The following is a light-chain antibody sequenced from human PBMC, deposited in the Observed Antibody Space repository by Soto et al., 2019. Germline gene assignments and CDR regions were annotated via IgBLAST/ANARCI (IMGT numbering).Light chain of an antibody. Sequence: QSALTQPASVSGSPGQSFTISCTGSSSDVGTYNLVSWYQQHPGEAPKLMIYEVTKRPSGVSNRFSGSKSGNTASLTISGLQAEDEADYYCCSYAGSSYVFGTGTKVTVL. CDR3: CSYAGSSYV. J-gene: IGLJ1*01. CDR2: EVT. V-gene: IGLV2-23*02. CDR1: SSDVGTYNL.